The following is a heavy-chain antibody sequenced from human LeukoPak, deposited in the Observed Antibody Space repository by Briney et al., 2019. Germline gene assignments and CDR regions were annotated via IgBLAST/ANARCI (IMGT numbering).Heavy chain of an antibody. CDR3: ARSYGTGATRGYLDS. J-gene: IGHJ4*02. Sequence: GGSLRLSCAASGFTFSNFWMNWVRQAPGKGLEWVANIKQDGSVKHYVDSVKGRFTISRDNSKNTLYLQMNSLRAEDSAVYYCARSYGTGATRGYLDSWGQGTLVIVSS. D-gene: IGHD1/OR15-1a*01. CDR2: IKQDGSVK. V-gene: IGHV3-7*03. CDR1: GFTFSNFW.